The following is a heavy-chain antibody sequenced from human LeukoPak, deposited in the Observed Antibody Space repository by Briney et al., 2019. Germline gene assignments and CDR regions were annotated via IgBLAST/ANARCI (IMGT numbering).Heavy chain of an antibody. J-gene: IGHJ6*03. D-gene: IGHD3-10*01. V-gene: IGHV4-34*01. CDR1: GGSFSGYY. Sequence: PSETLSLTCAVYGGSFSGYYWSWIRQPPGKGLEWIGEINHSGSTNYNPSLKSRVTISVDTSKNQFSLKLSSVTAADTAVYYCARRTMGRYYYYYYYMDVWGKGTTVTVSS. CDR3: ARRTMGRYYYYYYYMDV. CDR2: INHSGST.